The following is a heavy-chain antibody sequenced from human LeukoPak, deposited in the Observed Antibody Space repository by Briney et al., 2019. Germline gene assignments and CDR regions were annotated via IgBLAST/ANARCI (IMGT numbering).Heavy chain of an antibody. J-gene: IGHJ4*02. D-gene: IGHD2-2*01. CDR2: ISYDGSNK. CDR3: ARDGIPAAGPYYFDY. Sequence: GGSLRLSCAASGFTLSTYSMHWVRQAPGKGLEWVAVISYDGSNKYYADSVKGRFTISRDNSENTLYLQMNSLRAEDTAVYYCARDGIPAAGPYYFDYWGQGTLVTVSS. V-gene: IGHV3-30-3*01. CDR1: GFTLSTYS.